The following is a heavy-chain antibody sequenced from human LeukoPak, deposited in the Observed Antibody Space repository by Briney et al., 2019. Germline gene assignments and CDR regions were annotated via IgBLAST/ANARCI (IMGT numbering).Heavy chain of an antibody. J-gene: IGHJ4*02. Sequence: TGGSLRLSCAASGFTFSSYAMSWVRQAPGKRLEWVSAISGSGGITYYADSVKGRFTISRDNSKNTLYLQMNSLRAEDTAVYYCAKDENWGFGRGYFDYWGQGPLVTVSA. CDR2: ISGSGGIT. V-gene: IGHV3-23*01. D-gene: IGHD7-27*01. CDR1: GFTFSSYA. CDR3: AKDENWGFGRGYFDY.